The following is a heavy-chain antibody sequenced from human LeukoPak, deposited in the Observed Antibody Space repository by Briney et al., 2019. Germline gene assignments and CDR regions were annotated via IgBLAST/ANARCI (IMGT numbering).Heavy chain of an antibody. D-gene: IGHD6-19*01. CDR3: AREFDSSGWFDY. Sequence: GGSLRLSCAASGFTFSSYAMSWVRQAPGKGLEWVSAISGSGGSTYYTDSVKGRFTVSRDNSKNTLYLQMNSLRDEDTAVYYCAREFDSSGWFDYWGQGTLVTVSS. J-gene: IGHJ4*02. V-gene: IGHV3-23*01. CDR1: GFTFSSYA. CDR2: ISGSGGST.